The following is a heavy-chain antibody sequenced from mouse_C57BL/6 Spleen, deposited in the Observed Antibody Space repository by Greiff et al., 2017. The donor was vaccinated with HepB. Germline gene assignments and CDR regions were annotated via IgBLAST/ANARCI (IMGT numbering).Heavy chain of an antibody. V-gene: IGHV1-64*01. J-gene: IGHJ4*01. Sequence: QVQLQQPGAELVKPGASVKLSCKASGYTFTSYWMHWVKQRPGQGLEWIGMIHPNSGSTNYNEKFKSKATLTVDKSSSTAYMQLSSLTSEDSAVYYCARAYYGRGDHAMDYWGQGTSVTVSS. CDR3: ARAYYGRGDHAMDY. CDR1: GYTFTSYW. CDR2: IHPNSGST. D-gene: IGHD2-10*01.